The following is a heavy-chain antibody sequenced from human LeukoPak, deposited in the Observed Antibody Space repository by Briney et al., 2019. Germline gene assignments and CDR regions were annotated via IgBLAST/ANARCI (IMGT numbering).Heavy chain of an antibody. D-gene: IGHD4-17*01. CDR1: GGSISSSSYY. Sequence: SETLSLTCTVSGGSISSSSYYWGWIPQPPGKGLEWYGCNYYSGSTYYNPSLKSRVTISVDTSKIQFSLKLSYVTAADTAVYHCARRGYGDYFGYWGQGTLVTVSS. V-gene: IGHV4-39*01. CDR2: NYYSGST. J-gene: IGHJ4*02. CDR3: ARRGYGDYFGY.